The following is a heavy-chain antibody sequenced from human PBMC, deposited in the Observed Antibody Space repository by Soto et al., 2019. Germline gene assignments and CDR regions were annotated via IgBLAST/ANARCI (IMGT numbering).Heavy chain of an antibody. CDR3: ARHELGPPEWFDP. Sequence: GESLKISCKGSGYSFTSYWISWVRQMPGKGLEWMGRVDPSDSYSNYSPSFQGHVTISADKSISTAYLQWSSLKASDTAMYYCARHELGPPEWFDPWGQGTLVTVSS. V-gene: IGHV5-10-1*01. D-gene: IGHD3-10*01. CDR2: VDPSDSYS. J-gene: IGHJ5*02. CDR1: GYSFTSYW.